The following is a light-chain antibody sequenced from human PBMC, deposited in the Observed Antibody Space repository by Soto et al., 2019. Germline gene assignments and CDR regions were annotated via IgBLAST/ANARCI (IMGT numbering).Light chain of an antibody. CDR3: QQYGSSTKIT. J-gene: IGKJ5*01. V-gene: IGKV3-20*01. Sequence: ELVLTQSPGTLSLAAGEITTLSCRASQSVSNNYLAWYQQKPGQAPRLLIYGASNRATGIPDRFSGSGSGADFTLTIIRLEPEDFAVYYCQQYGSSTKITFGQGTRLEIK. CDR2: GAS. CDR1: QSVSNNY.